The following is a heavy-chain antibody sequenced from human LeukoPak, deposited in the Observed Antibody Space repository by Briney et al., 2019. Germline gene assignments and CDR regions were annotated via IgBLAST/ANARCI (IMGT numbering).Heavy chain of an antibody. D-gene: IGHD3-9*01. J-gene: IGHJ4*02. CDR2: ISLDGATT. CDR1: GFTFSSYA. Sequence: GGSLRLSCAASGFTFSSYAMSWVRQAPGKGLEWVSGISLDGATTYYAGSVEGRFTISRDNSKNTLYLQMNSLRADDTAVYYCVKDHGWLLYSWGQGTLVAVSS. CDR3: VKDHGWLLYS. V-gene: IGHV3-23*01.